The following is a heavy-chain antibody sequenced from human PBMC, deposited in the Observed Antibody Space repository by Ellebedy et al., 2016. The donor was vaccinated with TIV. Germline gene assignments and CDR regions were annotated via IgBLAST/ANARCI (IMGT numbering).Heavy chain of an antibody. CDR3: VKDWQETCSDDGCLGY. CDR2: ISGSGRSVSGGGTT. V-gene: IGHV3-23*01. Sequence: GGSLRLSXAASGFTFSKNAMTWVRQAPGKGLDWVSSISGSGRSVSGGGTTYYADSVKGRFTISRDNSKNTVYLQMNSLTAEDTAEYYCVKDWQETCSDDGCLGYWGQGILVTVSS. D-gene: IGHD2-15*01. J-gene: IGHJ4*02. CDR1: GFTFSKNA.